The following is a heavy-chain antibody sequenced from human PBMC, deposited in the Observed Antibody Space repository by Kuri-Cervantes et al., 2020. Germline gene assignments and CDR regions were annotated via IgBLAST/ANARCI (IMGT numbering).Heavy chain of an antibody. CDR3: ARWATPRVVPAARGGVGFDP. CDR1: GGTFSSYA. CDR2: IIPIFGTA. Sequence: SVKVSCKASGGTFSSYAISWVRQAPGQGLEWMGGIIPIFGTANYAQKFQGRVTITADESTSTACMELSSLRSEDTAVYYCARWATPRVVPAARGGVGFDPWGQGTLVTVSS. V-gene: IGHV1-69*13. J-gene: IGHJ5*02. D-gene: IGHD2-2*01.